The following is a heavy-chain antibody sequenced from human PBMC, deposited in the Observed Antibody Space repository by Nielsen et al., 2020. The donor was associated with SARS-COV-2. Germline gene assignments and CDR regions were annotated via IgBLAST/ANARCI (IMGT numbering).Heavy chain of an antibody. D-gene: IGHD2-15*01. V-gene: IGHV1-2*04. J-gene: IGHJ5*02. CDR3: ARARYCSGGSCYSYWFDP. CDR1: GYTFTGYY. CDR2: INPNSGGT. Sequence: ASVKVSCKASGYTFTGYYMHWVRQAPGQGLEWMGWINPNSGGTNYAQKFQGWVTMTRDTSISTAYMELSRLRSGDTAVYYCARARYCSGGSCYSYWFDPWGQGTLVTVSS.